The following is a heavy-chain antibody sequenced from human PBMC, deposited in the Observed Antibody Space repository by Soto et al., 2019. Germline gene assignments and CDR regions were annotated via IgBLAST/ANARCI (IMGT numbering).Heavy chain of an antibody. J-gene: IGHJ6*02. CDR2: INPSGGST. V-gene: IGHV1-46*01. Sequence: QVQLVQSGAEVKKPGASVKVSCKASGYTFTSYYMHWVRQAPGQGLEWMGIINPSGGSTSYAQKCRGRVTMTRDTSTSTGYMELSSRRSEDTAVYYCARDGDTAMRIGYYYYYVMGVWGQGTTVTVSS. CDR1: GYTFTSYY. D-gene: IGHD5-18*01. CDR3: ARDGDTAMRIGYYYYYVMGV.